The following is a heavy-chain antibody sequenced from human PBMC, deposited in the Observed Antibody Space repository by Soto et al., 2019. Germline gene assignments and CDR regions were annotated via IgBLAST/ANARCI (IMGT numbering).Heavy chain of an antibody. V-gene: IGHV3-30*18. J-gene: IGHJ6*02. CDR3: AKDRCSSTSCYGYYYYYGMDV. CDR1: GFTFSSYG. Sequence: GGSLRLSCAASGFTFSSYGMHWVRQAPGKGLEWVAVISYDGSNKYYADSVKGRFTISRDNSKNTLYLQMNSLRAEDTAVYYCAKDRCSSTSCYGYYYYYGMDVWGQGTTVTVSS. CDR2: ISYDGSNK. D-gene: IGHD2-2*01.